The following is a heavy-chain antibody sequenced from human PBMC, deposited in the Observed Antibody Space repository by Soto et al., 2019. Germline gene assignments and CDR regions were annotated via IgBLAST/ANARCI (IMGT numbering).Heavy chain of an antibody. Sequence: EVQLVESGGGLVQPGGSLRLSCAASGFTVSTKYMSWVRQALGKGLEWVSVIYSGGSTFYADSVRGRFTISRDNSKNTVNLQMNSLRAKDTAVYYCARDPWAADYWGQGTLVTVSS. CDR2: IYSGGST. V-gene: IGHV3-66*01. D-gene: IGHD3-16*01. J-gene: IGHJ4*02. CDR1: GFTVSTKY. CDR3: ARDPWAADY.